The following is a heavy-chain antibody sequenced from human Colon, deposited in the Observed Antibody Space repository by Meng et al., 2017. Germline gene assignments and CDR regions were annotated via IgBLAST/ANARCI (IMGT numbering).Heavy chain of an antibody. J-gene: IGHJ4*02. CDR2: CXXSGXT. CDR1: GGFPNSDDYY. D-gene: IGHD3-10*01. Sequence: VQLQXXGPGLVXPSQTXXLXCTVSGGFPNSDDYYWSWIRPXPGGGLGCFGLCXXSGXTFYXXXLRSXXXISAXXXKXQXXXYLXXVXXXDTAXYYCXXXXRHYYGAGSFDYWGQGALVTVSS. V-gene: IGHV4-30-4*04. CDR3: XXXXRHYYGAGSFDY.